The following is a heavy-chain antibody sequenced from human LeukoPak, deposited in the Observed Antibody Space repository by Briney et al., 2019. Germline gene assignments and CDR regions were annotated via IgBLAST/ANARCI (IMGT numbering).Heavy chain of an antibody. Sequence: GGSLRLSCAASGFTIADYTINWVRQAPGKGLEWVSYISSSTSDIYYADSVKGRFTIFRDNAKNSLFLEMNGLRAEDTAVYYCARITSTSYYFHFLDVWGKGTTVIVSS. D-gene: IGHD2/OR15-2a*01. CDR1: GFTIADYT. CDR2: ISSSTSDI. V-gene: IGHV3-21*06. J-gene: IGHJ6*04. CDR3: ARITSTSYYFHFLDV.